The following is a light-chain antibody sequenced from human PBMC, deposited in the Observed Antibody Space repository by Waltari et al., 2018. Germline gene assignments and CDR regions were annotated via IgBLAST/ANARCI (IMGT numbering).Light chain of an antibody. CDR2: KDN. J-gene: IGLJ3*02. V-gene: IGLV3-25*03. CDR1: ALPQQY. Sequence: SYELTQPPSVSVSPGQTARITCSADALPQQYAYWYQQKPGQAPVLVIYKDNERPSGIPDRFSGSSSGTTVTLTISGVQAEDEADYSCQSADSSGTWVFGGGTKLTVL. CDR3: QSADSSGTWV.